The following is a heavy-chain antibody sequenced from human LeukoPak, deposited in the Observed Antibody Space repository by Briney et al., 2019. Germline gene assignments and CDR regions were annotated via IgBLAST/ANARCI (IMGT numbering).Heavy chain of an antibody. Sequence: SQTLSLTCAISGDSVSSNSVTWNWIRQSPSRGLEWLGRTYYRSTWYNDYAVSVRGRITVNPDTSKNQFSLHLNSVTPEDTAVYYCARDSFAYSSGYPFDYWGQGTLVTVSS. J-gene: IGHJ4*02. D-gene: IGHD6-19*01. CDR1: GDSVSSNSVT. V-gene: IGHV6-1*01. CDR3: ARDSFAYSSGYPFDY. CDR2: TYYRSTWYN.